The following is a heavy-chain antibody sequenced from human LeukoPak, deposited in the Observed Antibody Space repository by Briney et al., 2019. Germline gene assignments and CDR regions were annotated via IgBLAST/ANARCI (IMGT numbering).Heavy chain of an antibody. V-gene: IGHV3-30*02. CDR2: IKYDGSRT. J-gene: IGHJ4*02. D-gene: IGHD3-3*01. CDR3: VKDTIFTVDPFDY. Sequence: GGSLRLSCVVSGMTFDRHGMHWVRQPPGKGLEWLAFIKYDGSRTDYEDSVQGRFTVSRDNSKNTLYLEMSSLRAEDTAIYYCVKDTIFTVDPFDYWGQGTLVTVSS. CDR1: GMTFDRHG.